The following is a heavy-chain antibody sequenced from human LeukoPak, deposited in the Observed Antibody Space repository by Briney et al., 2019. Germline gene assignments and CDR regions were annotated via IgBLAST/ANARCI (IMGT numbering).Heavy chain of an antibody. CDR3: ARAGSITILRGVTGSQFDY. J-gene: IGHJ4*02. D-gene: IGHD3-10*01. Sequence: ASVKVSCKASGYTFTSYDINWVRQATGQGLEWMGWMNPNSGNTGYAQKFQGRVTMTRDTSTSTVYMELSSLRSEDTAVYYCARAGSITILRGVTGSQFDYWGQGTLVTVSS. CDR2: MNPNSGNT. V-gene: IGHV1-8*01. CDR1: GYTFTSYD.